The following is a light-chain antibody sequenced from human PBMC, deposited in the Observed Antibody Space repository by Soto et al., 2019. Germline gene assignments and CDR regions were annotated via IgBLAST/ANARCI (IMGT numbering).Light chain of an antibody. CDR1: SSDVGGYNY. CDR3: SSYTSSSTQV. CDR2: DVS. V-gene: IGLV2-14*01. J-gene: IGLJ1*01. Sequence: QSALTQPASVSGSPGQSITISCTGTSSDVGGYNYVSWYQQHPGKPPKLMIYDVSNRPSGVSKRFSGSKSGNTASLTISGLQAEDEADYYCSSYTSSSTQVFGTGTKLTVL.